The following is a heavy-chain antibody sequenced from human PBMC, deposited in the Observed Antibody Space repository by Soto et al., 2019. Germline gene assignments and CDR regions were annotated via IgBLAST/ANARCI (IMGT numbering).Heavy chain of an antibody. J-gene: IGHJ4*02. CDR1: GGTFSSYA. CDR2: IIPIFGTA. Sequence: SVNVSCKASGGTFSSYAISWVRQAPGQGLEWMGGIIPIFGTANYAQKFQGRVTITADESTSTAYMELSSLRSEDTAVYYCESGTYSSFRRYYYDYWGQRTLVTVSS. D-gene: IGHD6-6*01. V-gene: IGHV1-69*01. CDR3: ESGTYSSFRRYYYDY.